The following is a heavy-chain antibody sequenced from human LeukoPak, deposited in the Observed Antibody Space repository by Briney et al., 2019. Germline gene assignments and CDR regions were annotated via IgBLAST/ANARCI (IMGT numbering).Heavy chain of an antibody. CDR1: AYSISSGYY. Sequence: SETLSLTCTVSAYSISSGYYWGWIRQPPGKGLEWIGSIYHSGRAYYNPSLKSRVTISVDKSQNQFSLKVDSLTAADTAVYYCVANGYYCLDVWGKGTTVTVSS. CDR3: VANGYYCLDV. D-gene: IGHD2-8*01. CDR2: IYHSGRA. V-gene: IGHV4-38-2*02. J-gene: IGHJ6*03.